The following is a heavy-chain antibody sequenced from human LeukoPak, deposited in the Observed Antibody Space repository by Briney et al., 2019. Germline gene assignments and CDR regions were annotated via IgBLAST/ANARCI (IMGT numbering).Heavy chain of an antibody. CDR3: ARALRVRGQYYYYYYGMDV. V-gene: IGHV1-69*13. J-gene: IGHJ6*02. CDR2: IIPIFGTA. D-gene: IGHD3-10*01. Sequence: SVKVSCKASGGTFSSYAISWVRQAPGQGLEWMGGIIPIFGTANYAQKFQGRVTITADESTSTAYMELSSLRSEDTAVYYCARALRVRGQYYYYYYGMDVWGQGTTVTVSS. CDR1: GGTFSSYA.